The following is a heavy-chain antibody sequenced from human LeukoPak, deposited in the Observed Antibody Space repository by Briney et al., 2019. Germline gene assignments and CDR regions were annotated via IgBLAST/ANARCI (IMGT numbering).Heavy chain of an antibody. Sequence: GGSLRLSCAASGFTFSSYGMHWVRQAPGKGLEWVXXISYDGSXKYYADSVKGRFTISRDNSKNTLYLQMNSLRAEDTAVYYCAKGLLWFXEXXAFDIWGQGTMVTVSS. CDR2: ISYDGSXK. V-gene: IGHV3-30*18. J-gene: IGHJ3*02. CDR3: AKGLLWFXEXXAFDI. CDR1: GFTFSSYG. D-gene: IGHD3-10*01.